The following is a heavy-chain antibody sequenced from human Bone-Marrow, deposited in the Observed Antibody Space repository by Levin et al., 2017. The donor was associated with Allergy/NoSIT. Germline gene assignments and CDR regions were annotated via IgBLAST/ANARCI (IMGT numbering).Heavy chain of an antibody. CDR3: ARVRGDGDYIFDY. V-gene: IGHV3-33*01. CDR2: IWNDGSNK. J-gene: IGHJ4*02. CDR1: GFTFSNYG. D-gene: IGHD4-17*01. Sequence: GGSLRLSRAASGFTFSNYGMHWVRQAPGKGLEWVAVIWNDGSNKYYADSVKGRFTISRDNSKNTLYLQMNSLRAEDTAVYYCARVRGDGDYIFDYWGQGTLVTVSS.